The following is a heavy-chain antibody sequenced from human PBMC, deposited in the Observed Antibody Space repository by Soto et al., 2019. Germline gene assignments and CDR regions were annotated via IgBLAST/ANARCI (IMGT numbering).Heavy chain of an antibody. CDR3: ANASGLFGEFDY. V-gene: IGHV3-23*01. D-gene: IGHD3-10*02. CDR2: ISGSGGST. CDR1: GFTFSSYA. Sequence: EVQLLESGGGLVQPGGSLRLSCAASGFTFSSYAMSWVRQAPGKGLEWVSAISGSGGSTYYADSVKGRFTISRDNTKNTLYLQMNSLRAEDTAVYYCANASGLFGEFDYWGQGTLVTVSS. J-gene: IGHJ4*02.